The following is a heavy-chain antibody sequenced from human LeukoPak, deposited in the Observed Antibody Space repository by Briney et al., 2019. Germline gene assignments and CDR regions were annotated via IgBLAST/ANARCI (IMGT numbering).Heavy chain of an antibody. CDR3: ARGSYGWVDY. CDR1: GGSISSGGYY. CDR2: IYHSGST. D-gene: IGHD1-26*01. V-gene: IGHV4-30-2*01. Sequence: SETLSLTCTVSGGSISSGGYYWSWIRQPPGKGLEWIGYIYHSGSTYYNPSLKSRVTISVDRSKNQFSLKLSSVTAADTAVYYCARGSYGWVDYWGQGTLVTVSS. J-gene: IGHJ4*02.